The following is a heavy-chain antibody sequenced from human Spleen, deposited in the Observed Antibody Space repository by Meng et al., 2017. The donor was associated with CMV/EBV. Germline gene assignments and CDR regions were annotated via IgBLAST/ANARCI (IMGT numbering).Heavy chain of an antibody. Sequence: ASVKVSCKTSGYTFTAHYIHWVRQAPGQGLEWVGWINPNSGVTNYARKFQTRVTVTRDTSRTTAYMDLSSLRSDDTAVFYCARESSTNPYDSGAFDQWGQGTVVTVSS. D-gene: IGHD3-22*01. V-gene: IGHV1-2*02. J-gene: IGHJ5*02. CDR3: ARESSTNPYDSGAFDQ. CDR2: INPNSGVT. CDR1: GYTFTAHY.